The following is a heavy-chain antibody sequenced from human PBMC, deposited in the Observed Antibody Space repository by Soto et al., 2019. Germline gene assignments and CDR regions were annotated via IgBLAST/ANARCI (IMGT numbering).Heavy chain of an antibody. CDR3: TKVAMARGVIGDY. D-gene: IGHD3-10*01. CDR1: GFTFSNDG. J-gene: IGHJ4*02. Sequence: QVQQMESGGGVVQPGRSLRLSCAASGFTFSNDGRHWVRQAPGKGLEWVAVISYDGSRKYYEDSVGGRFTISRDNSKNTLYLEMNSLRPEYTAVYYFTKVAMARGVIGDYWGQGTLVTVSS. V-gene: IGHV3-30*18. CDR2: ISYDGSRK.